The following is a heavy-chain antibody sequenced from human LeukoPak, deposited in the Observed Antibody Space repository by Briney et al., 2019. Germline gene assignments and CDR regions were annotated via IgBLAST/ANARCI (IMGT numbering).Heavy chain of an antibody. V-gene: IGHV3-66*01. J-gene: IGHJ4*02. D-gene: IGHD1-26*01. CDR3: ARGADSGSYSVDY. CDR2: IYSGGNT. Sequence: GGSLRLSCAASGFTFSLKYMSWVRQAPGKGLEWVSAIYSGGNTYYAASVKGRFTISRDNSKNTLYLQMNNLRVEDTALYLCARGADSGSYSVDYWGQGTLVTVSS. CDR1: GFTFSLKY.